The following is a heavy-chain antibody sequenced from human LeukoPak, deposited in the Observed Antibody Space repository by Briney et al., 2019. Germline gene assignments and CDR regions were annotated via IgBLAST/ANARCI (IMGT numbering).Heavy chain of an antibody. J-gene: IGHJ4*02. CDR1: GFTFRSYS. CDR3: ARSQLRYFDWLLKPFDY. CDR2: ISSSSSTI. V-gene: IGHV3-48*01. D-gene: IGHD3-9*01. Sequence: GGSLRLSCAASGFTFRSYSMNWVRQAPGKGPEWVSYISSSSSTIYYADSVKGRFTISRDNAKNSLYLQMNSLRAEDTAVYYCARSQLRYFDWLLKPFDYWGQGTLVTVSS.